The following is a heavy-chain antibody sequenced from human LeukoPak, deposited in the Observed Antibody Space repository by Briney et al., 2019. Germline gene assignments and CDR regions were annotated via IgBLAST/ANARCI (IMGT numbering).Heavy chain of an antibody. J-gene: IGHJ4*02. CDR3: AREPWSSGWLYFDY. D-gene: IGHD6-19*01. Sequence: PGGSLRLSCAASGFTFSSYEMNGVRQPPGKGLEGFSYISSSGSTIYYADSVKGRFTISRDNAKNSLYLQMNSLRAEDTAVYYCAREPWSSGWLYFDYWGQGTLVTVSS. V-gene: IGHV3-48*03. CDR2: ISSSGSTI. CDR1: GFTFSSYE.